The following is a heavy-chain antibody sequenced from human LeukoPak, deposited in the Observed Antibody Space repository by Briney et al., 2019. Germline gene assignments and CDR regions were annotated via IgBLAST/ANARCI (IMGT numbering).Heavy chain of an antibody. J-gene: IGHJ6*02. CDR1: GFTFSSYA. CDR2: IGGSGGST. V-gene: IGHV3-23*01. D-gene: IGHD3-9*01. Sequence: AGGSLRLSCAASGFTFSSYAMSWVRQAPGKGLEWVSAIGGSGGSTYYADSVKGRFTISRDNSKNTLYLQMNSLRAEDTAVYYCAKDLAYYDILTGYYYYYYYGMDVWGQGTTVTVSS. CDR3: AKDLAYYDILTGYYYYYYYGMDV.